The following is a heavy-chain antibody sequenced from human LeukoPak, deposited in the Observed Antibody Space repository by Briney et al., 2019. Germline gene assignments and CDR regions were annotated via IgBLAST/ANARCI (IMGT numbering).Heavy chain of an antibody. Sequence: PSETLSLTCTDSGGSISSYYWSWIRQPAGKGLEWIGRIYTSGSTNYNPSLKSRVTMSVDTSKNQFSLKLSSVTAADTAVYYCARDGYYYGSSGYRRFDYWGQGTLLTVSS. J-gene: IGHJ4*02. CDR1: GGSISSYY. CDR3: ARDGYYYGSSGYRRFDY. D-gene: IGHD3-22*01. CDR2: IYTSGST. V-gene: IGHV4-4*07.